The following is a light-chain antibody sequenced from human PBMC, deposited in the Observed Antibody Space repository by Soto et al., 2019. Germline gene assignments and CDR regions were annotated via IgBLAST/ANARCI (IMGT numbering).Light chain of an antibody. Sequence: DIQLTHSPSLLSASVLYIVTITFRSSQDISSYLAWYQQKPGKAPTLLIYTASTLQYGVPSRFSGSGSGTEFTLTISSLQPEDFATYYCQKANSFPINFGQGTRLEIK. CDR1: QDISSY. CDR2: TAS. J-gene: IGKJ5*01. V-gene: IGKV1-9*01. CDR3: QKANSFPIN.